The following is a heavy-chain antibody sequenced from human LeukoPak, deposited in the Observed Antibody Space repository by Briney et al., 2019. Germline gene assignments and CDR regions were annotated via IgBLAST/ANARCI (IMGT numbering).Heavy chain of an antibody. D-gene: IGHD2/OR15-2a*01. CDR2: IYYSGGT. CDR3: ARERGPNCNKDCLFDP. J-gene: IGHJ5*02. CDR1: GASISSYY. Sequence: SETLSLTCTVSGASISSYYWAWIRQPPGKGLEWIGYIYYSGGTYYNPSLKSRVIISLDTSKNRFSLKLNSATAADTAVYYCARERGPNCNKDCLFDPWGQGTWSPSPQ. V-gene: IGHV4-59*01.